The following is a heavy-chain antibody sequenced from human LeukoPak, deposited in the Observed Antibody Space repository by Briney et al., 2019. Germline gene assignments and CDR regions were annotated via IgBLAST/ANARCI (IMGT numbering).Heavy chain of an antibody. CDR1: GFTVSSSY. D-gene: IGHD3-10*01. CDR2: IYSGGST. J-gene: IGHJ3*02. V-gene: IGHV3-53*01. Sequence: GGSLRLSCAASGFTVSSSYMSWVRQAPGKGMEWVSVIYSGGSTYYADSVKGRFTISRDNSKNTLYLQMNSLRAEDTAVYYCARDSTCYYGSGSYDAFDIWGQGTMVTVSS. CDR3: ARDSTCYYGSGSYDAFDI.